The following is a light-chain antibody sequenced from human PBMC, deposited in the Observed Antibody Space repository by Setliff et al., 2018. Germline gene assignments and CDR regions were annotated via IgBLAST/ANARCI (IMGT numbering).Light chain of an antibody. V-gene: IGLV2-14*01. Sequence: QSALTQPASVSGSPGQSITISCTGTIPDVGYLNYVSWYQQHPGKAPKLIIYEVATRASGVSDRFSGSKSGSTASLTISGVQTEDEADYYCNSYTTSGIILFGGGTKVTVL. CDR1: IPDVGYLNY. CDR3: NSYTTSGIIL. J-gene: IGLJ2*01. CDR2: EVA.